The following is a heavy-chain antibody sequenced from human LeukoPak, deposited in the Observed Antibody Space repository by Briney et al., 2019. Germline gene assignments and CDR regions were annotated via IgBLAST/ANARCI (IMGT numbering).Heavy chain of an antibody. CDR3: AGASGSVSI. V-gene: IGHV4-59*10. J-gene: IGHJ3*02. D-gene: IGHD3-10*01. CDR1: GGSFSGYY. CDR2: IYTSGGT. Sequence: SETLSLTCAVYGGSFSGYYWSWIRQPPGKGLEWIGRIYTSGGTNYNPSLKSRVTMSVDTSKNQFSLKLNSVTAADTAVYYCAGASGSVSIWGQGTMVSVSS.